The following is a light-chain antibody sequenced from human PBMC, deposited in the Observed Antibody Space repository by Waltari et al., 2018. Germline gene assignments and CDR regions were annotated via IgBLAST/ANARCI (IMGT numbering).Light chain of an antibody. CDR2: RAS. Sequence: ITCRASQSINRWLAWYQQKPGKAPNRLIYRASTLESGAPSRFSGSESGAEFTLTISSLQPDDFATYYCQQYSDDWTFGQGTKVEIK. J-gene: IGKJ1*01. CDR3: QQYSDDWT. CDR1: QSINRW. V-gene: IGKV1-5*03.